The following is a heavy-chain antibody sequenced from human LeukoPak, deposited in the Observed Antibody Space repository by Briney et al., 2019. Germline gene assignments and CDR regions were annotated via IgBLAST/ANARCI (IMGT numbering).Heavy chain of an antibody. D-gene: IGHD3-10*01. CDR3: ARVPNYGSGPTRFDP. CDR1: GGTFSSYA. Sequence: ASVKVSCKASGGTFSSYAISWVRQAPGQGLEWMGRIIPILGIANYAQKFQGRVTITADKSTSTAYMELSGLRSEDTAVYYCARVPNYGSGPTRFDPWGQGTLVTVSS. V-gene: IGHV1-69*04. CDR2: IIPILGIA. J-gene: IGHJ5*02.